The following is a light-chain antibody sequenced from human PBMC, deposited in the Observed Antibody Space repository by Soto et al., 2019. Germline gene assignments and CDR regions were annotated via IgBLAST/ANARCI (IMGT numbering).Light chain of an antibody. CDR2: DVS. Sequence: QSALTQPRSVSGSPGQSVTISCTGTSSDVGGYNYVSWYQQHPGKAPKLMIYDVSKRPSGVPDRFSGSKSGNTASLTISGLQADDEADYACCAYASNVVFGGGTKLTVL. V-gene: IGLV2-11*01. J-gene: IGLJ2*01. CDR3: CAYASNVV. CDR1: SSDVGGYNY.